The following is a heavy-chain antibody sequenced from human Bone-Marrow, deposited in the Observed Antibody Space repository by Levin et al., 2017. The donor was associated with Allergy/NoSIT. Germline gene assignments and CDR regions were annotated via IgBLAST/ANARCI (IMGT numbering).Heavy chain of an antibody. CDR2: ISYDGSNK. D-gene: IGHD2-2*01. V-gene: IGHV3-30*03. Sequence: GGSLRLSCAASGFTFSSYGMHWVRQAPGKGLEWVAVISYDGSNKYYADSVKGRFTISRDNSKNTLYLQMNSLRAEDTAVYYCARPRPAAIDYYYYYGMDVWGQGTTVTVSS. CDR1: GFTFSSYG. CDR3: ARPRPAAIDYYYYYGMDV. J-gene: IGHJ6*02.